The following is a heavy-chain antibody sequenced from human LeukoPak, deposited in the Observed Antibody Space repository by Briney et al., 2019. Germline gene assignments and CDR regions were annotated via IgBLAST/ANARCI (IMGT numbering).Heavy chain of an antibody. J-gene: IGHJ5*02. CDR3: AKDRSSWYANWFDP. CDR1: GFTFSSYA. CDR2: ISGSGGST. D-gene: IGHD6-13*01. Sequence: PGGSLRLSCAASGFTFSSYAMSWVRQAPGKGLEWVSAISGSGGSTYYADSVEGRFTISRDNSKNTLYLQMNSLRAEDTAVYYCAKDRSSWYANWFDPWGQGTLVTVSS. V-gene: IGHV3-23*01.